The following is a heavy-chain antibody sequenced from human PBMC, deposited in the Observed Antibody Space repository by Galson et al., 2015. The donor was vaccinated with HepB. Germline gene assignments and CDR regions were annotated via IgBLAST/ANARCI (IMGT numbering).Heavy chain of an antibody. D-gene: IGHD4-11*01. CDR2: IYWDDDK. CDR1: GFSLSTSGEG. J-gene: IGHJ6*03. Sequence: PALVKPTQTLTLTCTFSGFSLSTSGEGVGWIRQPPGKALEWLALIYWDDDKRYSPSLKSRLTITKDTSKNQVVLTMTNMDPVDTATYYCAHRRSRMTTKMSVYYYYYMDVWGKGTTVTVSS. V-gene: IGHV2-5*02. CDR3: AHRRSRMTTKMSVYYYYYMDV.